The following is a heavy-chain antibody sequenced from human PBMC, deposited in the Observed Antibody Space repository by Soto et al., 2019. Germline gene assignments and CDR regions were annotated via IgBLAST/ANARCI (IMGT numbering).Heavy chain of an antibody. V-gene: IGHV5-51*01. CDR3: ARHVGEVGYCINGVCRMDL. CDR2: VRPGDSET. CDR1: VDDFVSYR. J-gene: IGHJ6*02. Sequence: GESPKISCKGPVDDFVSYRIGRVRQGSGKGLEWIGHVRPGDSETRYGPSFHGHVSISADKTISTVYLKWTNLEASDTGVYYCARHVGEVGYCINGVCRMDLWGQGTTVTVSS. D-gene: IGHD2-8*01.